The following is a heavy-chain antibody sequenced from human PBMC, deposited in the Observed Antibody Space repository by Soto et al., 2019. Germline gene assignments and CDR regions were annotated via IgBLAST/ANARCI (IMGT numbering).Heavy chain of an antibody. D-gene: IGHD4-17*01. V-gene: IGHV3-23*01. CDR2: ISGSGGST. J-gene: IGHJ6*03. Sequence: GGSLRLSCAASGFTFSSYAMSWVRQAPGKGLEWVSAISGSGGSTYYADSVKGRFTISRDNSKNTLYLQMNSLRAEDTAVYYCAAGGAYGDPYYYYYYYMDVWGKGTTVTVSS. CDR1: GFTFSSYA. CDR3: AAGGAYGDPYYYYYYYMDV.